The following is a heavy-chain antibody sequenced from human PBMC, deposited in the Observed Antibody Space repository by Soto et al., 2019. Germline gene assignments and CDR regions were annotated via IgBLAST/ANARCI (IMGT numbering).Heavy chain of an antibody. V-gene: IGHV1-69*15. CDR2: IIPIFGTA. Sequence: SVKVSCKASGGTFSSYAISWVRQAPGQGLEWMGRIIPIFGTANYAQKFQGRVTITADESTSTAYMELSSLRSEDTAVYFCARGRPFLVLGYSSSSEGYYYYYGMDVWGQGTTVTVSS. D-gene: IGHD6-6*01. J-gene: IGHJ6*02. CDR3: ARGRPFLVLGYSSSSEGYYYYYGMDV. CDR1: GGTFSSYA.